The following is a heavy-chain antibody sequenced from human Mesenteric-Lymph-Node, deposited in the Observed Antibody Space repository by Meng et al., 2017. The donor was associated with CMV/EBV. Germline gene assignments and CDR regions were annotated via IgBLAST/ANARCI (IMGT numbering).Heavy chain of an antibody. D-gene: IGHD2-2*01. Sequence: GGSLRLSCAASGFTFSSYSMNWVRQAPGEGLEWVSSISSSSSYIYYADSVKGRFTISRDNAKNSLYLQMNSLRAEDTAVYYCARDLRSSSTSGYYYYYGMDVWGQGTTVTVSS. CDR3: ARDLRSSSTSGYYYYYGMDV. J-gene: IGHJ6*02. V-gene: IGHV3-21*01. CDR1: GFTFSSYS. CDR2: ISSSSSYI.